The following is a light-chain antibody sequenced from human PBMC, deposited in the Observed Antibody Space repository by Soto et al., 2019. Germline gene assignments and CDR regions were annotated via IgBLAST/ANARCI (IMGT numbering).Light chain of an antibody. Sequence: QSVLTQPFSASGTPGQRVTISCSGSTSNIGSNTVSWYKHLPGTAPRLLFYGDNQRASGASDRFSGSKSGTSASLAISGLQSEDEADYYCAAWDDSLNLVVFGGGTKLTVL. CDR1: TSNIGSNT. V-gene: IGLV1-44*01. J-gene: IGLJ2*01. CDR3: AAWDDSLNLVV. CDR2: GDN.